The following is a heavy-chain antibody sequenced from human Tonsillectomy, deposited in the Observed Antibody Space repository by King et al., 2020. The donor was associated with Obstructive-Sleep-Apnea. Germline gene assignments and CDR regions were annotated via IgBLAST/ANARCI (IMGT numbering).Heavy chain of an antibody. V-gene: IGHV3-74*01. D-gene: IGHD4-11*01. CDR2: ISSDGSIT. Sequence: VQLVESGGGFVQPGGSLRLSCAASGFTFSNYWRHWVRQAPGKGLVWGSRISSDGSITNYADSVKGRFTISRDNAKNTLDLQMNCLRDEDTAVYYCARTTTASDAFDIWGLGTMVIVSS. J-gene: IGHJ3*02. CDR3: ARTTTASDAFDI. CDR1: GFTFSNYW.